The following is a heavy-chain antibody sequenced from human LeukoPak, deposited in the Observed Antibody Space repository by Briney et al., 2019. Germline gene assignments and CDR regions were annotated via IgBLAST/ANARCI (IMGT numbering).Heavy chain of an antibody. J-gene: IGHJ4*02. CDR1: GFNFSNYG. V-gene: IGHV3-30*18. D-gene: IGHD1-7*01. Sequence: PGGSLRLSCAASGFNFSNYGMHWVRQAPGKGLEWVAVIAYDGRNKYYVDSVKGRFTISRENSKNPLYLQMNSLRLAATAMYHCANRGRNYPFDYWGQGTLVIVSS. CDR3: ANRGRNYPFDY. CDR2: IAYDGRNK.